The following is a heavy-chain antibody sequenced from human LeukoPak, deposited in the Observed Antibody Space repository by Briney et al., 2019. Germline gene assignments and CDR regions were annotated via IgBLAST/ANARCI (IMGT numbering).Heavy chain of an antibody. J-gene: IGHJ4*02. CDR2: IRYDGSNK. CDR1: GFTFSSYG. Sequence: GGSLRLSCAASGFTFSSYGMHWVRQAPGKGLEWVVFIRYDGSNKYYADSVKGRFTISRDNSKNTLYLQMNSLRAEDTAVYYCASSSIAARRLYYWGQGTLVTVSS. CDR3: ASSSIAARRLYY. V-gene: IGHV3-30*02. D-gene: IGHD6-6*01.